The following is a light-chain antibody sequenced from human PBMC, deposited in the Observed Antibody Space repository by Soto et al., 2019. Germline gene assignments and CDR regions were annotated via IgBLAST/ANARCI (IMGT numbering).Light chain of an antibody. CDR3: QSYESSLSDFYV. CDR1: SSSIGAGYD. V-gene: IGLV1-40*01. J-gene: IGLJ1*01. Sequence: QFVLTQPPSVSGAPGQGGTISCTGSSSSIGAGYDVHWYQQVPGTAPKLLIYGNNNRPSGVPDRFSGSKSGTSASLAITGLQAEDEADYYCQSYESSLSDFYVFGTGTKVTVL. CDR2: GNN.